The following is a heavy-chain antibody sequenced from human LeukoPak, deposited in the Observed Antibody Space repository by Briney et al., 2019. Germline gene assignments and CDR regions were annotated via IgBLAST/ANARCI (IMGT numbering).Heavy chain of an antibody. CDR3: ARLGPYYYHYMDV. Sequence: SETLSLTCTVSGYSITSGYYWGWIRQPPGKGLEWIGTIYHRGSTYYIPSLKSRVTISVDTSKNQFSLKLSSVTAADTAVYFCARLGPYYYHYMDVWGKGTTVTVSS. V-gene: IGHV4-38-2*02. D-gene: IGHD3-16*01. CDR1: GYSITSGYY. J-gene: IGHJ6*03. CDR2: IYHRGST.